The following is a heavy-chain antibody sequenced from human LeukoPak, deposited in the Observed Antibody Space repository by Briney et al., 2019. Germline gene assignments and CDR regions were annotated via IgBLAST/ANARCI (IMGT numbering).Heavy chain of an antibody. V-gene: IGHV3-33*08. J-gene: IGHJ6*02. CDR2: IWYDGSNK. Sequence: GGSLRLSCAASGFTFSSYAMHWVRQAPGKGLEWVAVIWYDGSNKYYADSVKGRFTISRDNSKNTLYLQMNSLRAEDTAVYYCARGSYYDFWSGYRDYYYGMDVWGQGTTVTVPS. D-gene: IGHD3-3*01. CDR1: GFTFSSYA. CDR3: ARGSYYDFWSGYRDYYYGMDV.